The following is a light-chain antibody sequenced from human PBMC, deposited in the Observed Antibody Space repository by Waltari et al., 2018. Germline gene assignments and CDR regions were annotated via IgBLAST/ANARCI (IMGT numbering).Light chain of an antibody. V-gene: IGKV2-40*01. J-gene: IGKJ2*03. Sequence: DIVMTQTPLSLPVTLGEPASISCRSSQSLLYTDGKTYLDWYLQKPGQSPQLLMYLVSKRASGVPDKFSGSGSGADFTLKISRVEAEDVGVYYCMQALRSPYSFGQGTKVEIK. CDR3: MQALRSPYS. CDR2: LVS. CDR1: QSLLYTDGKTY.